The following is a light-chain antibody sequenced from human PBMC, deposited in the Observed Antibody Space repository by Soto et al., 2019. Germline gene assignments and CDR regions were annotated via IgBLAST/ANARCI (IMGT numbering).Light chain of an antibody. V-gene: IGKV3-15*01. CDR2: YAS. CDR1: ESVHRN. Sequence: EMVMTQSPATLSVSPGERVTLSCRASESVHRNLAWYQQTPGQGPSLLIYYASTRATGVPDRFTGSGSGTEFTLTISSLQSEDFGVYHCQHYSNWPPTFGPGTKVEIK. J-gene: IGKJ3*01. CDR3: QHYSNWPPT.